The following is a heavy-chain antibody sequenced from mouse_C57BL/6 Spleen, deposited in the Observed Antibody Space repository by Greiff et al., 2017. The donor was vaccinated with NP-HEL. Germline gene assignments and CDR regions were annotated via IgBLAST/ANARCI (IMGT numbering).Heavy chain of an antibody. V-gene: IGHV1-82*01. D-gene: IGHD2-5*01. CDR3: AGAYYSIYYYAMDD. CDR1: GYAFSSSW. J-gene: IGHJ4*01. CDR2: IYPGDGDT. Sequence: VMLVESGPELVKPGASVKISCKASGYAFSSSWMNWVKQRPGKGLEWIGRIYPGDGDTNYNGKFKGKATLTADKSSSTAYMQLSSLTSEDSAVYFCAGAYYSIYYYAMDDWGQGTSVTVSS.